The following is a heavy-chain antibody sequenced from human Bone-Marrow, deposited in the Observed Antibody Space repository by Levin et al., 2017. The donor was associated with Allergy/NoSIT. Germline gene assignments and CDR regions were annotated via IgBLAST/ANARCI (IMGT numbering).Heavy chain of an antibody. CDR3: AKDRGQWLVALDY. J-gene: IGHJ4*02. CDR1: GFTFNTYV. Sequence: GGSLRLSCAASGFTFNTYVMSWVRQAPGKGLEWVSSISGSGASTDYADSVKGRFTISRDNSENTLYLQMNSLRAEDTAVYYCAKDRGQWLVALDYWGQGTLVTVSS. V-gene: IGHV3-23*01. CDR2: ISGSGAST. D-gene: IGHD6-19*01.